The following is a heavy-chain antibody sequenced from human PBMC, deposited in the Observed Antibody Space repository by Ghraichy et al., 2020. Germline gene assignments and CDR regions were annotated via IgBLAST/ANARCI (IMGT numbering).Heavy chain of an antibody. D-gene: IGHD6-19*01. V-gene: IGHV3-21*01. Sequence: GGSLRLSCAASGFTFSSYSMNWVRQAPGKGLEWVSSISSSSSYIYYADSVKGRFTISRDNAKNSLYLQMNSLRAEDTAVYYCAREGIAVAGTKYYYGMDVWGQGTTVTVSS. J-gene: IGHJ6*02. CDR1: GFTFSSYS. CDR3: AREGIAVAGTKYYYGMDV. CDR2: ISSSSSYI.